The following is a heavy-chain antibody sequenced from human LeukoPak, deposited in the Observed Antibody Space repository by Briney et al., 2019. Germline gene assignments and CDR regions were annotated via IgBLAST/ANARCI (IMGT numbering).Heavy chain of an antibody. CDR2: INHSGST. CDR3: ARGLAIAVAEANLDY. J-gene: IGHJ4*02. D-gene: IGHD6-19*01. V-gene: IGHV4-34*01. CDR1: GGSFSGYY. Sequence: SVTLSLTCAVYGGSFSGYYWSWNRQPPGKGLEWIGEINHSGSTNYNPSLKSRVTISVDTSKNQFSLKLSSVTAADTAVYYCARGLAIAVAEANLDYWGQGTLVTVSS.